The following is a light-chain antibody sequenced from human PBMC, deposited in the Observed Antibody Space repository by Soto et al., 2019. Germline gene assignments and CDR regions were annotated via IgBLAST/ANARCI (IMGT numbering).Light chain of an antibody. V-gene: IGLV1-44*01. CDR3: AAWDDSLSDQL. CDR2: SNY. CDR1: SSNIGSNP. Sequence: QSVLTQPPSASGTPGQRVTISCSGSSSNIGSNPVHWYQQFPGTAPKVLIYSNYQRPSGVPDRFSGSRSGTSASLAISGLQSEDEADYYCAAWDDSLSDQLFGGGTKLTVL. J-gene: IGLJ2*01.